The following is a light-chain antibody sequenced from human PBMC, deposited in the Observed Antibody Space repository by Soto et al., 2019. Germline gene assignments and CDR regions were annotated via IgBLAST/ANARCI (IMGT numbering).Light chain of an antibody. Sequence: EIQLTQSPSTVSAFIGDRGTITCQAFEDINNYINWYQQKPGKAPKLLIYDASDLETGVPLRFSGSLSGSDFTFTITNVQPEDGATYFCQHYHTLPPELTFGQGTRLEI. CDR3: QHYHTLPPELT. CDR1: EDINNY. J-gene: IGKJ5*01. V-gene: IGKV1-33*01. CDR2: DAS.